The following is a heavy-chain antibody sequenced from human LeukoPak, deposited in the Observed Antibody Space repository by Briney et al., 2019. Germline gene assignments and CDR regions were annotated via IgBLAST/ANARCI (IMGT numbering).Heavy chain of an antibody. V-gene: IGHV7-4-1*02. CDR3: ATNTHILYY. Sequence: GASVKVSCKASGDTFTSQGINWVRQAPGQGLEWLGWINTNTGNPTYAQGFTGRFVFSLDTSVSTAYLQISSLKAEDTAVYYCATNTHILYYWGQGTLVTVSS. J-gene: IGHJ4*02. CDR2: INTNTGNP. D-gene: IGHD2-2*02. CDR1: GDTFTSQG.